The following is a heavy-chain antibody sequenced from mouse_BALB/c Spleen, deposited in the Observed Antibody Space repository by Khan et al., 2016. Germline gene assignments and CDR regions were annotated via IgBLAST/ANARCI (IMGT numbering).Heavy chain of an antibody. V-gene: IGHV3-8*02. CDR1: GDSITSGY. D-gene: IGHD2-1*01. CDR3: AGYYGHFFDY. J-gene: IGHJ2*01. Sequence: EVKLLESGPSLVKPSQTLSLTCSVTGDSITSGYWNWIRKFPGNKLEYMGYISYSGSTYYNPSLKNRISITRDTSKSQYYLQLNSVTTEDTATYYCAGYYGHFFDYWGQGTTLTVSS. CDR2: ISYSGST.